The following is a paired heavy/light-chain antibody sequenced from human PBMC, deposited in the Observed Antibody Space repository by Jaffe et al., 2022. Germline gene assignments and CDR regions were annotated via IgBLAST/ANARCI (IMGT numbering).Heavy chain of an antibody. J-gene: IGHJ4*02. D-gene: IGHD2-21*02. CDR3: ARDAAGDCGGDCYSPYFDY. CDR1: GGSISSGSYY. Sequence: QVQLQESGPGLVKPSQTLSLTCTVSGGSISSGSYYWSWIRQPAGKGLEWIGRIYTSGSTNYNPSLKSRVTISVDTSKNQFSLKLSSVTAADTAVYYCARDAAGDCGGDCYSPYFDYWGQGTLVTVSS. CDR2: IYTSGST. V-gene: IGHV4-61*02.
Light chain of an antibody. CDR2: KDS. V-gene: IGLV3-25*03. J-gene: IGLJ2*01. Sequence: SYELTQPPSVSVSPGQTARITCSGDALPKQYAYWYQQKPGQAPVLVIYKDSERPSGIPERFSGSSSGTTVTLTISGVQAEDEADYYCQSADSSGTPYVVFGGGTKLTVL. CDR3: QSADSSGTPYVV. CDR1: ALPKQY.